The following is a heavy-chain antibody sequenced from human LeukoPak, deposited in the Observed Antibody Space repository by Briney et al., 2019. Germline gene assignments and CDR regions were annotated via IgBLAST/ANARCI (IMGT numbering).Heavy chain of an antibody. CDR1: GFTFSSYS. J-gene: IGHJ4*02. V-gene: IGHV3-48*01. D-gene: IGHD1-1*01. Sequence: GGSLRLSCAASGFTFSSYSMNWVRQAPGKGLEWVSYISSSSSTIYYADSVKGRFTISRDNAKNSLYLQMNSLRAEDTAVYYYARLSAPSGDNPRHFDYWGQGTLVTVSS. CDR3: ARLSAPSGDNPRHFDY. CDR2: ISSSSSTI.